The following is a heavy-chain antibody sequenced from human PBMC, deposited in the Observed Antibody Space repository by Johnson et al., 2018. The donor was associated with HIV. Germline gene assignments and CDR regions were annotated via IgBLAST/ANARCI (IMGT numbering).Heavy chain of an antibody. V-gene: IGHV3-30*03. CDR3: ATVVVITQDAFDI. CDR2: ISYDGSNK. Sequence: QVQLVESGGRVVQPGGSLTLSCAASGFTFSTYGMHWVRQAPGRGLEWVAVISYDGSNKYYADSVKGRFTISRDNSQKTVYLQMNSLKIEDTAVYYCATVVVITQDAFDIWGQGTMVTVSS. CDR1: GFTFSTYG. D-gene: IGHD3-22*01. J-gene: IGHJ3*02.